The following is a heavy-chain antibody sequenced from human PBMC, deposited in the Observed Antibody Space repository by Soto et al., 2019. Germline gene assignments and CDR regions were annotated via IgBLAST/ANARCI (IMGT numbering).Heavy chain of an antibody. D-gene: IGHD3-10*01. CDR1: GGSFSGYY. Sequence: QVQLQQWGAGLLKPSETLSLTCAVYGGSFSGYYWSWIRQPPGKGLEWIGEINHSGSTNYNPSLQSRVTISVDTSKNQFSLKLSSVTAADTAVYYCARGYGSGSPIDYWGQGTLVTVSS. CDR2: INHSGST. V-gene: IGHV4-34*01. CDR3: ARGYGSGSPIDY. J-gene: IGHJ4*02.